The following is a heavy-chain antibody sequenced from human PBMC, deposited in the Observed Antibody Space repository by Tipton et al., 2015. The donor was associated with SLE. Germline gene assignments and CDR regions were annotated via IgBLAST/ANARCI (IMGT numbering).Heavy chain of an antibody. J-gene: IGHJ3*02. CDR2: VHYTGDS. CDR3: AREHVSSLRDAFEI. D-gene: IGHD2-15*01. Sequence: TLSLTCTVSGGSISSGSYYWSWIRQPPGKGLEWIGDVHYTGDSNYSPSLRRRVTISVDTSKKQFTLKLSSVTAVDTAVYYCAREHVSSLRDAFEIWGQGRMVTVS. CDR1: GGSISSGSYY. V-gene: IGHV4-61*01.